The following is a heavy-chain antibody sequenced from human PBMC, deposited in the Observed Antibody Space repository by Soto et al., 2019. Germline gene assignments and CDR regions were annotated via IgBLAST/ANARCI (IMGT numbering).Heavy chain of an antibody. CDR1: GFTFGNYS. J-gene: IGHJ4*02. V-gene: IGHV3-23*01. CDR3: AKALRVYASTWFFFYS. Sequence: GGSLRLSCSASGFTFGNYSLRGVRQAPGKGLEWVSGITSGGGTTDYAYSVKGRVTISIDNSKNTPYLQMSILRVEDMAVYYCAKALRVYASTWFFFYSWGQRSLVTDSS. D-gene: IGHD3-22*01. CDR2: ITSGGGTT.